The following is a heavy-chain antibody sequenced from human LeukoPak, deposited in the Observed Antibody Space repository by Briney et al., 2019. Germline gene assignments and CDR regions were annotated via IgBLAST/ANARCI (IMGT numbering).Heavy chain of an antibody. CDR1: GGSFSGYY. CDR3: ARAARYSSSWYTGNWFDP. Sequence: PSETLSLTCAVYGGSFSGYYWSWIRQPPGKGLEWIGEINHSGSTNYNPSLKSRVTISVDTSKNQFSLKLYSVTAADTAVYYCARAARYSSSWYTGNWFDPRGQGTLVTVSS. D-gene: IGHD6-13*01. V-gene: IGHV4-34*01. CDR2: INHSGST. J-gene: IGHJ5*02.